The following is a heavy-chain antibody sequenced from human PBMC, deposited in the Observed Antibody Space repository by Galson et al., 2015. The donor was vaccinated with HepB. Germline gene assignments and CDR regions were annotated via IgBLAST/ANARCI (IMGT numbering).Heavy chain of an antibody. J-gene: IGHJ5*02. CDR3: ARRQCSSSWCYSNWFDP. D-gene: IGHD2-2*01. Sequence: SGYSFTSYFMHWVRQAPGQGLEWMGIINPRDGSTGYAQKFQGRVTMSRETSTSTVYMELSSLRSEDTAVYYCARRQCSSSWCYSNWFDPWGQGTLVTVSS. CDR1: GYSFTSYF. V-gene: IGHV1-46*01. CDR2: INPRDGST.